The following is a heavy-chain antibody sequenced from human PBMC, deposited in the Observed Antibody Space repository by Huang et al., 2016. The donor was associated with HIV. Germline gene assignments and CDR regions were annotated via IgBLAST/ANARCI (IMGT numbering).Heavy chain of an antibody. CDR3: ARTAYSYGFRQGYNWFDP. CDR2: SIPILGTA. D-gene: IGHD5-18*01. Sequence: QVLLVQSGAEVRKPGSSVKVSCTAFGGTFSSYAISWVRQAPGQGLEWMGGSIPILGTANYTQKFQGRVTITVDESTNTGYMELTRLTSEDTAVYYCARTAYSYGFRQGYNWFDPWGQGTPVTVSS. CDR1: GGTFSSYA. J-gene: IGHJ5*02. V-gene: IGHV1-69*13.